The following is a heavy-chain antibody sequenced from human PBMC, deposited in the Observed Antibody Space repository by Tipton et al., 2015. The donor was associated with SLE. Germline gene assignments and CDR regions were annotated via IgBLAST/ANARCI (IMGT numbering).Heavy chain of an antibody. V-gene: IGHV4-61*02. CDR2: IYTSGST. Sequence: TLSLTCTVSGGSISSGSYYWSWIRQPAGKGLEWIGRIYTSGSTNYNPSLKSRVTISVDTSKNHFSLKLTSVIAADTAVYYCARDIEAPGDFLYFDYWGQGILVTVSS. J-gene: IGHJ4*02. CDR1: GGSISSGSYY. CDR3: ARDIEAPGDFLYFDY. D-gene: IGHD7-27*01.